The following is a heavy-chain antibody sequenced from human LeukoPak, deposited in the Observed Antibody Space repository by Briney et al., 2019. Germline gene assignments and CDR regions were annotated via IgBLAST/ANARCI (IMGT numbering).Heavy chain of an antibody. CDR3: ARDYIVATIYDY. J-gene: IGHJ4*02. V-gene: IGHV4-39*07. Sequence: PSETLSLTCTVSGGSISSSSYYWGWICQPPGKGLEWIGSIYYSGSTYYNPSLKSRVTISVDTSKNQFSLKLSSVTAADTAVYYCARDYIVATIYDYWGQGTLVTVSS. CDR2: IYYSGST. CDR1: GGSISSSSYY. D-gene: IGHD5-12*01.